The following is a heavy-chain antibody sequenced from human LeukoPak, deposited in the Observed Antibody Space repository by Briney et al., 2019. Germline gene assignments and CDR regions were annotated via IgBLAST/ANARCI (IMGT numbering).Heavy chain of an antibody. D-gene: IGHD2-15*01. CDR1: GITFRSYG. J-gene: IGHJ4*02. CDR3: ATXRATQYFDY. V-gene: IGHV3-30*02. CDR2: IWYDGSNK. Sequence: GGSLRLSCAASGITFRSYGMHWVRQAPGKGLEWVAFIWYDGSNKYYADSVKGRFTISRDNSRNTLFLQMNSLRAEDTAVYYCATXRATQYFDYWGQGTLVSVSS.